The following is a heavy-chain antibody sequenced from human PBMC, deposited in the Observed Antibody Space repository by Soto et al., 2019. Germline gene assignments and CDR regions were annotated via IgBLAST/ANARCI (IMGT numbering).Heavy chain of an antibody. CDR2: IYYSGST. D-gene: IGHD2-2*02. J-gene: IGHJ6*02. CDR3: AREEYCSSTSCYTDSYYYYYGMDV. V-gene: IGHV4-61*01. CDR1: GGSVSSGSYY. Sequence: PSETLSLTCTVSGGSVSSGSYYWSWIRQPPGKGLEWIGYIYYSGSTNYNPSLKSRVTISVDTSKNQFSLKLSSVTAADTAVYYCAREEYCSSTSCYTDSYYYYYGMDVWGQGTTVTVS.